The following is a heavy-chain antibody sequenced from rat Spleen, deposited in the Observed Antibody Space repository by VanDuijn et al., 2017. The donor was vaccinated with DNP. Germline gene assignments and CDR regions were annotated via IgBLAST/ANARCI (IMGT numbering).Heavy chain of an antibody. CDR2: ISYDGGTT. D-gene: IGHD1-11*01. CDR3: AKAGGYSPWYFDY. V-gene: IGHV5-46*01. CDR1: GFTFSSFP. Sequence: EVQLVESGGGLVQPGRSMKLSCTASGFTFSSFPMAWVRQAPTKGLEWVVYISYDGGTTNYRDSVKGRFTISRDNAKNTLYLQMDSLRSEDSATYYCAKAGGYSPWYFDYWGQGVMVTVSS. J-gene: IGHJ2*01.